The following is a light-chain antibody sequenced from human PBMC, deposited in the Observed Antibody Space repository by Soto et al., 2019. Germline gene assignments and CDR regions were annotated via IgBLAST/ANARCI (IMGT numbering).Light chain of an antibody. CDR3: QQYDMSPRT. CDR2: GAS. Sequence: EVMLTQSPGTLSLSPGERATLSCRASQSVSSNYLAWYQQKSGQAPRLLIYGASNRATGIPDRFSGSGSGTDFTLTIRRLEPEDFAVYYCQQYDMSPRTFGQGPKVEFK. J-gene: IGKJ1*01. CDR1: QSVSSNY. V-gene: IGKV3-20*01.